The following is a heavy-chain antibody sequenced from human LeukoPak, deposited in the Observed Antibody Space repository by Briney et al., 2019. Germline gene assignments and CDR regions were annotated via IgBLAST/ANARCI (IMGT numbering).Heavy chain of an antibody. Sequence: AGGSLRLSCAASGFDFSRNTMNWVRQAPGKGLEWVSSISSSSSFIYYADSVKGRFTISRDNAENSLYLQMVTLRAEDTAVYYCARQPIVLAAFDYWGQGTLVTVSS. J-gene: IGHJ4*02. CDR1: GFDFSRNT. CDR3: ARQPIVLAAFDY. V-gene: IGHV3-21*01. CDR2: ISSSSSFI. D-gene: IGHD3-9*01.